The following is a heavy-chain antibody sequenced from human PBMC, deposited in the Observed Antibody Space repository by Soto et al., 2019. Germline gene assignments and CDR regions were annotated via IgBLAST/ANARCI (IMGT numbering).Heavy chain of an antibody. CDR3: ARDTGTVTEYYFDY. CDR1: GGTFSSYA. CDR2: ISYDGSNK. Sequence: GSLRLSCARSGGTFSSYAMHWVRQAPGKGLEWVAVISYDGSNKYYADSVKGRFTISRDNSKNTLYLQMNSLRAEDTAVYYCARDTGTVTEYYFDYWGQGTLVTVSS. J-gene: IGHJ4*02. V-gene: IGHV3-30-3*01. D-gene: IGHD4-17*01.